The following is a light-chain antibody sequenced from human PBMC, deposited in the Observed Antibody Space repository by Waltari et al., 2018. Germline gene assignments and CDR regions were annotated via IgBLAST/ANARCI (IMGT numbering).Light chain of an antibody. Sequence: QPPLTQPASVSGSVGQSITISCTGTSDDIGTYNFVSWYQQYPGKAPKLIIYDVTDRPSGISHRFSDSKSGNTASLIISGLQDEDEADYHCSSYTSSGTRVFGTGTTVTVL. CDR1: SDDIGTYNF. CDR2: DVT. V-gene: IGLV2-14*03. J-gene: IGLJ1*01. CDR3: SSYTSSGTRV.